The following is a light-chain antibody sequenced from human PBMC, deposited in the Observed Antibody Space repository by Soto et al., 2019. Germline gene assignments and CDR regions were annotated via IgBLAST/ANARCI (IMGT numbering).Light chain of an antibody. CDR3: QQYRNWPPLT. V-gene: IGKV3-15*01. CDR2: AAA. Sequence: EIVMTQSPATLSVSPGETATLSCRASPSVGSAVAWYQPKPGQAPRLLIVAAAIRATGVPGRFTGGGSGTEFTLTSSSLPSEDFAVYYCQQYRNWPPLTFGGGTTVEIK. CDR1: PSVGSA. J-gene: IGKJ4*01.